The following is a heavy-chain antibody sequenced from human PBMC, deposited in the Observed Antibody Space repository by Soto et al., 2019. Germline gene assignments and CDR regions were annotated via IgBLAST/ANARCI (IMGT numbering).Heavy chain of an antibody. CDR2: VSSSGAST. CDR1: GFTFSSYA. CDR3: AKSNRGCSSSHQFDY. V-gene: IGHV3-23*01. D-gene: IGHD6-19*01. Sequence: EVQLLESGGGLVQPGGSLRLSCAASGFTFSSYAVSWVRQAPGKWLEWVSGVSSSGASTYYADSVKGRFTISRDNSKNTVYMQMNSLRADDTAVYYCAKSNRGCSSSHQFDYWGQGTLVTVSS. J-gene: IGHJ4*02.